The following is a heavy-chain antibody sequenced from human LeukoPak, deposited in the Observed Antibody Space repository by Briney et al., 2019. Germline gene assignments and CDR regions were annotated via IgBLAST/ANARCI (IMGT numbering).Heavy chain of an antibody. CDR1: GFTVRSNY. V-gene: IGHV3-53*01. Sequence: GESLRLPCAASGFTVRSNYMSWVRQAPGKGLEWVSVISSGGSTYCADTVKGRFTISRDNSKNTLYLQMNSLRAEDTAVYYCAKDRLVVVAATVSDWGQGTLVTVSS. CDR3: AKDRLVVVAATVSD. D-gene: IGHD2-15*01. CDR2: ISSGGST. J-gene: IGHJ4*02.